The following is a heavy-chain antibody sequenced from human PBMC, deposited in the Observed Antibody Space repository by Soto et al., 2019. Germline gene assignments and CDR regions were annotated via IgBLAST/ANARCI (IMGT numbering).Heavy chain of an antibody. CDR2: ISSNSAYI. CDR3: TRDASRDSSARGWFDP. V-gene: IGHV3-21*01. D-gene: IGHD6-13*01. CDR1: GFTFRSFT. Sequence: GGSLRLSCAASGFTFRSFTMNWVRQAPGKGLEWVSTISSNSAYIYYTDALRGRFTISRDNAKNSLHLQMNSLRAEDTAVYYCTRDASRDSSARGWFDPWGPGTLVPVSS. J-gene: IGHJ5*02.